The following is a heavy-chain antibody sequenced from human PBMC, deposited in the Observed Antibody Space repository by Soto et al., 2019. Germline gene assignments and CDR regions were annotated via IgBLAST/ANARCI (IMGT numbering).Heavy chain of an antibody. CDR1: GFTFSSYA. V-gene: IGHV3-23*01. CDR3: AQVKTYSSSWPFDY. CDR2: ISGSGGIT. D-gene: IGHD6-13*01. J-gene: IGHJ4*02. Sequence: EVQLLESGGGLVQPWGSLSLSCAASGFTFSSYAMSWVRQAPGKGLEWVSAISGSGGITYYADSVKGRLTISRDNSKNTRYLQMNSLRAEDTAVYYCAQVKTYSSSWPFDYWVQGTLVTVSS.